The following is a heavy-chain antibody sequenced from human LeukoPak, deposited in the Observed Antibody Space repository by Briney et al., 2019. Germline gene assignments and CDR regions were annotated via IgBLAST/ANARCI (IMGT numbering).Heavy chain of an antibody. D-gene: IGHD3-22*01. Sequence: KPSETLSLTCTVSGGSISSGGYYWSWIRQHPGKGLEWIGYIYYSGSTYYNPSLKSRVTISVDTSKNQFSLKLSSVTAADTAVYYCARHIDYDSSGYYAFDYWGQGTLVTVSS. CDR1: GGSISSGGYY. J-gene: IGHJ4*02. CDR3: ARHIDYDSSGYYAFDY. V-gene: IGHV4-31*03. CDR2: IYYSGST.